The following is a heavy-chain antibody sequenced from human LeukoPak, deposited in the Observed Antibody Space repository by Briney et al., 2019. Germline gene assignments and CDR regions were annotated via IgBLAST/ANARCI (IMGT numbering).Heavy chain of an antibody. CDR2: IKQDGSEK. D-gene: IGHD2-15*01. V-gene: IGHV3-7*01. Sequence: PGGSLRLSCAVSGLTFNSYWMSWVRQAPGKGLEWVANIKQDGSEKFYVDSVNGRFTISRDNAKNSLYLQMNSLRAEDTAVFYCARGRYCSGGGCHYFDYWGQGTLVTVSS. CDR3: ARGRYCSGGGCHYFDY. J-gene: IGHJ4*02. CDR1: GLTFNSYW.